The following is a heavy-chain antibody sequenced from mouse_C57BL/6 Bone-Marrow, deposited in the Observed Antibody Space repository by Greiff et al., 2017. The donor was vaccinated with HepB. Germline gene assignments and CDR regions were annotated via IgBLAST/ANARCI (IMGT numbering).Heavy chain of an antibody. CDR1: GFTFSDYG. V-gene: IGHV5-17*01. J-gene: IGHJ2*01. CDR3: ARDGTTVVADY. CDR2: ISSGSSTI. Sequence: EVQLQQSGGGLVKPGGSLKLSCAASGFTFSDYGMHWVRQAPEKGLEWVAYISSGSSTIYYADTVKGRFTISRDNAKNTLFLQMTSLRSEDTAMYYCARDGTTVVADYWGQGTTLTVSS. D-gene: IGHD1-1*01.